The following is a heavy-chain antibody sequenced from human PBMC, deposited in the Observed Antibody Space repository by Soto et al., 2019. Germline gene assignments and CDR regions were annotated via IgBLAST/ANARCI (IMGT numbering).Heavy chain of an antibody. CDR1: GYTFTSYG. V-gene: IGHV1-18*01. Sequence: QVQLVQSGAEVKKPGASVKVSCKASGYTFTSYGISWVRQAPGQGLEWMGWISTYNGNTNYAQKLQGRVTMTTDTSTSTDYMELRSLRSDDTAVYYCARAVQYDILTGYYADYYCYGMAVWGQGTTVTVSS. D-gene: IGHD3-9*01. J-gene: IGHJ6*02. CDR3: ARAVQYDILTGYYADYYCYGMAV. CDR2: ISTYNGNT.